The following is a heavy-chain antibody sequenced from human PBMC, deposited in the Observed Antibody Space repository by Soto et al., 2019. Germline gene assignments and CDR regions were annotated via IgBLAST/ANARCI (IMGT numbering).Heavy chain of an antibody. CDR3: ATGYSSGWYGDYYFDY. Sequence: GGSLRLSCAASGFTFSDYYMSWIRQAPGKGLEWVSYISSSGSTIYYADSVKGRFTISRDNAKNSLYPQMNSLRAEDTAVYYCATGYSSGWYGDYYFDYWGQGTLVTVSS. CDR2: ISSSGSTI. V-gene: IGHV3-11*01. J-gene: IGHJ4*02. D-gene: IGHD6-19*01. CDR1: GFTFSDYY.